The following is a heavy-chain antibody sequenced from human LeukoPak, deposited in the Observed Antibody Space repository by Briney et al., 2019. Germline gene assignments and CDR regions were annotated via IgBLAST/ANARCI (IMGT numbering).Heavy chain of an antibody. CDR2: IRKDGSNI. Sequence: PGGSLRLSCVVSGFRLSNYWMSWVRQAPGKGLEWVTYIRKDGSNIYYAESVKGRFTISRDNSKNTLYLQMNSLRAEDTAVYYCATSSGSSGYWGQGTLVTVSS. D-gene: IGHD3-10*01. V-gene: IGHV3-30*02. J-gene: IGHJ4*02. CDR1: GFRLSNYW. CDR3: ATSSGSSGY.